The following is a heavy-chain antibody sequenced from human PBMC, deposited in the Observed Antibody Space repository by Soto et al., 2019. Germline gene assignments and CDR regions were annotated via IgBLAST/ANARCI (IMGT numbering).Heavy chain of an antibody. D-gene: IGHD3-16*02. Sequence: GGSLRLSCAASGFTFSSYWMSWVRQAPGKGLEWVANIKQDGSEKYYVDSVKGRFTISRDNAKNALFLQMNSLRAEDTAVYYCAGDRGIMITFGGVIVFFDYWGQGTLVTVSS. CDR2: IKQDGSEK. CDR3: AGDRGIMITFGGVIVFFDY. J-gene: IGHJ4*02. CDR1: GFTFSSYW. V-gene: IGHV3-7*01.